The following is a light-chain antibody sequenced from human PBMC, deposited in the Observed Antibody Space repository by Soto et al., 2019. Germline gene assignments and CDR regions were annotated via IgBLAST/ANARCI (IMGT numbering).Light chain of an antibody. CDR1: QSISTW. CDR3: QQYNPSSRT. Sequence: EIQITQSPSTLSAFVGDRVTITCRASQSISTWLAWYQQKPGKVPKLLIFKASSLQSGVPSRFSGSGSGTDFTLTISSLQPDDFAAYYCQQYNPSSRTFGQGTKVDIK. CDR2: KAS. V-gene: IGKV1-5*03. J-gene: IGKJ1*01.